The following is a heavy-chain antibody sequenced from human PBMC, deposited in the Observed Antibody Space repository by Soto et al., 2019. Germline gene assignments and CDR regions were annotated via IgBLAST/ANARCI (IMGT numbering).Heavy chain of an antibody. CDR3: TTDDPINKY. CDR1: GVTVSNAW. CDR2: IKSFTNGGTT. J-gene: IGHJ4*02. V-gene: IGHV3-15*01. Sequence: PWWSPGLACAACGVTVSNAWMGWVRQAPGKGLEWVGRIKSFTNGGTTDYAAPVKGRFAISRDDSKNTLYLQMNSLKTEDAGVYYCTTDDPINKYWGQGTLVTVSS.